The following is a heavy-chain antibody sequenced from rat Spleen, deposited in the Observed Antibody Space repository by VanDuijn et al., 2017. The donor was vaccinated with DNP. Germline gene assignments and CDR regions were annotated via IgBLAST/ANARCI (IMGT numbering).Heavy chain of an antibody. J-gene: IGHJ2*01. V-gene: IGHV5S13*01. CDR1: GFTFSNYG. D-gene: IGHD1-7*01. CDR2: ITNSGGST. CDR3: ATTDYYYFDY. Sequence: EVQLVESGGGLVQPGRSLKLSCAASGFTFSNYGMAWVRQAPTKGLEWVASITNSGGSTYYRDSVKGRFTISRDNAKSTLYLQMDSLRSEDTATYYCATTDYYYFDYWGQGVMVTVSS.